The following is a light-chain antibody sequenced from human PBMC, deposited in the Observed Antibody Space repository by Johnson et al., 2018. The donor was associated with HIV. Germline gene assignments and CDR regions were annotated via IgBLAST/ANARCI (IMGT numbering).Light chain of an antibody. CDR1: SSNIGNNY. CDR3: GTWDSNLSVYV. V-gene: IGLV1-51*02. Sequence: QSVLTQPPSVSAAPGQKVTISCSGSSSNIGNNYVSWYQQLPGTAAKLLIYENNKRPSGIPDRFSGSKSGTSATLGITGLQTGDEADYYCGTWDSNLSVYVVGTGTKVSVL. CDR2: ENN. J-gene: IGLJ1*01.